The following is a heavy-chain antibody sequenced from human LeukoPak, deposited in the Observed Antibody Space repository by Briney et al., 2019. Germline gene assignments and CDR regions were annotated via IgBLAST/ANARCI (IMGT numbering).Heavy chain of an antibody. Sequence: GGSLRLSCAASGFTFSSYDMHWVRQAPGKGLEWVAVILYDGSTKYYADSVEGRFTISRDNSKNALYLEMNSLRAEDTAVYYCAKDGATWKQACFEFWGQGALVTVSS. V-gene: IGHV3-30*18. CDR1: GFTFSSYD. D-gene: IGHD5-18*01. CDR3: AKDGATWKQACFEF. J-gene: IGHJ4*02. CDR2: ILYDGSTK.